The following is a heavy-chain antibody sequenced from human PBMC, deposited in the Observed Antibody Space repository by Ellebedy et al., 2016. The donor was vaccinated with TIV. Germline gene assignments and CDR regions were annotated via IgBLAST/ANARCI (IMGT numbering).Heavy chain of an antibody. J-gene: IGHJ3*02. V-gene: IGHV3-23*01. D-gene: IGHD1-1*01. CDR3: AKTTGTNDAFDI. CDR1: GFTFSSYA. CDR2: ISGSGGST. Sequence: GGSLRLXXAASGFTFSSYAMSWVRQAPGKGLEWVSAISGSGGSTYYADSVKGRFTISRDNSKNTLYLQMNSLRAEDTAVYYCAKTTGTNDAFDIWGQGTMVTVSS.